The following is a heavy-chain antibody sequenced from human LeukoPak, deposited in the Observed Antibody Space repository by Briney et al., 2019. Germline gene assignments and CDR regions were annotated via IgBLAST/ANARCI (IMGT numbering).Heavy chain of an antibody. CDR3: ARDCSSTSCFLGAFDY. V-gene: IGHV3-7*01. Sequence: GGSLRLSCAASGFIFSSYWMSWVRQAPGKGLEWVANIKQDESEKNYVDSVKGRFTISRDNAKNSLYLQMNSLRAEDTAVYYCARDCSSTSCFLGAFDYWGQGTLVTVSS. J-gene: IGHJ4*02. CDR2: IKQDESEK. CDR1: GFIFSSYW. D-gene: IGHD2-2*01.